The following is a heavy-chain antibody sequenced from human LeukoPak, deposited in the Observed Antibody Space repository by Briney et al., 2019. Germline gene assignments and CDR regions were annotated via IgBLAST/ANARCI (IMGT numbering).Heavy chain of an antibody. CDR3: ARDYPSTDYGDYYYYYMDV. D-gene: IGHD4-17*01. J-gene: IGHJ6*03. Sequence: PSETLSLTCAVYGGSFSGYYWSWIRQPAGKGLEWIGRIYTSGSTNYNPSLKSRVTMSVDTSKNQFSLKLSSVTAADTAVYYCARDYPSTDYGDYYYYYMDVWGKGPRSPSP. V-gene: IGHV4-4*07. CDR2: IYTSGST. CDR1: GGSFSGYY.